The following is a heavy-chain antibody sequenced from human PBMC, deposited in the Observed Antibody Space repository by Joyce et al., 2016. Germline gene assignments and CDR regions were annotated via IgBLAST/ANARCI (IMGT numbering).Heavy chain of an antibody. J-gene: IGHJ3*02. CDR1: GFNVSSNY. Sequence: EVQLVESGGGLIQPGGSLRLSCAASGFNVSSNYISWVSVIYSEGSTYYAESVKGRFTISRDNSKNTVYLKMNTLRGEDTAVYYCATVQYCSGGICYDNDAFDTWGQGTMVTVSS. CDR3: ATVQYCSGGICYDNDAFDT. CDR2: IYSEGST. D-gene: IGHD2-15*01. V-gene: IGHV3-53*01.